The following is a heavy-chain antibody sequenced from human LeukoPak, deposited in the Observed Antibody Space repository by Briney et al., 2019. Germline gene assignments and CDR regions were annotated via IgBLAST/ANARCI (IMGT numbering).Heavy chain of an antibody. CDR1: GGSISSGGYY. Sequence: PSQTLSLTCTVSGGSISSGGYYWSWIRQHPGKGLEWIGYIYYSGSTYYNPSLKSRVTISVDTSKNQFSLKLSSVTAADTAVYYCARGIGNYYDSSGYLDYWGQGTLVTVSS. D-gene: IGHD3-22*01. CDR3: ARGIGNYYDSSGYLDY. V-gene: IGHV4-31*03. J-gene: IGHJ4*02. CDR2: IYYSGST.